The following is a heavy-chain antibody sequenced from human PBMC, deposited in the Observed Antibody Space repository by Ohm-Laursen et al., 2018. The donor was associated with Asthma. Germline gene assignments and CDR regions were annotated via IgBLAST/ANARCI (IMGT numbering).Heavy chain of an antibody. D-gene: IGHD5-24*01. Sequence: ASVKVSCKASGYTFTSYGISWVRQAPGQGLEWMGWISAYNGNTNYAQKLQGRVTMNRDTSTSTVYMELSSLRSEDTAVYYCARGHGYNLYWGQGTLVTVSS. CDR3: ARGHGYNLY. CDR1: GYTFTSYG. CDR2: ISAYNGNT. V-gene: IGHV1-18*01. J-gene: IGHJ4*02.